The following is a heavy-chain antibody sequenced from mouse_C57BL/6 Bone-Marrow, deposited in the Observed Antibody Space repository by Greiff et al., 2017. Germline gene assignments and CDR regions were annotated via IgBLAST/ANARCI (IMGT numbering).Heavy chain of an antibody. CDR1: GFSLTSYA. V-gene: IGHV2-9-1*01. CDR3: ARNPFNYYGSSYSYYAMDY. D-gene: IGHD1-1*01. CDR2: IWTGGGP. Sequence: QVQLQQSGPGLVAPSQSLSITCTVSGFSLTSYAISWVRQPPGKGLEWLGVIWTGGGPNYTSALKSRLSIRKDNSKSQVFLKMNSLQTDDTARYYCARNPFNYYGSSYSYYAMDYWGQGTSVTVSS. J-gene: IGHJ4*01.